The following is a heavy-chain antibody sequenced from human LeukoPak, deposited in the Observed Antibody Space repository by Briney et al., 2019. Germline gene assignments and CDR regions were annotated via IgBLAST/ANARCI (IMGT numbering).Heavy chain of an antibody. J-gene: IGHJ3*02. CDR3: AGSFIALSAFDI. CDR2: INTYTGNP. Sequence: GASVKVSCKTSGYTFSNYAMNWVRQAPGQGLEWLGWINTYTGNPTYAQGFRGRFVFSLDTSVSTAYLQIISLKAEDTAVYYCAGSFIALSAFDIWGQGTMVIVSS. CDR1: GYTFSNYA. V-gene: IGHV7-4-1*02. D-gene: IGHD3-3*02.